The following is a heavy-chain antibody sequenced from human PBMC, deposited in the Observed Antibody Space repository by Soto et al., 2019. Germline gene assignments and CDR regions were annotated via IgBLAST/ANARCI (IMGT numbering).Heavy chain of an antibody. CDR2: ISYHGRDE. CDR3: VKDHLMNTVTTGGY. CDR1: GFSLSNYG. D-gene: IGHD4-17*01. V-gene: IGHV3-30*18. Sequence: LRLSCAASGFSLSNYGMHWVRQAPGRGLEWVAVISYHGRDEYYADSVKGRFTISRDTSKNTLYLQMNTLRPEDTAVYYCVKDHLMNTVTTGGYWGQGTLVTVSS. J-gene: IGHJ4*02.